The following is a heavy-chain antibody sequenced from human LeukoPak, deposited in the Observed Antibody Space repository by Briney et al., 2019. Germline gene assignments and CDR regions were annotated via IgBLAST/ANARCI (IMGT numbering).Heavy chain of an antibody. CDR1: GGSISNGGDY. CDR3: ARGAVAGNFALDY. D-gene: IGHD6-19*01. J-gene: IGHJ4*02. V-gene: IGHV4-39*01. Sequence: SETLSLTCSVSGGSISNGGDYWSWIRQHPGRGLEWIGNIYNSGGTYYNPSLKSRVTISVDTSKNQFSLKLSSVTAADTAVYYCARGAVAGNFALDYWGQGTLVTVSS. CDR2: IYNSGGT.